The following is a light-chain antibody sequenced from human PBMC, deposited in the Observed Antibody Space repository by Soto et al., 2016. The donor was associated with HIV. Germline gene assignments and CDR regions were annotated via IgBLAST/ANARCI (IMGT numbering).Light chain of an antibody. J-gene: IGKJ3*01. V-gene: IGKV1-8*01. CDR1: QDIGSY. CDR3: QQSYSSPFT. Sequence: AIRMTQSPSSFSASTGDKVTITCRASQDIGSYVAWYQQKPGKAPKLLIYAASSLQSGVPSRFSGSGSGTDFTLTISSLQPEDFATYYCQQSYSSPFTFGPGTKVDIK. CDR2: AAS.